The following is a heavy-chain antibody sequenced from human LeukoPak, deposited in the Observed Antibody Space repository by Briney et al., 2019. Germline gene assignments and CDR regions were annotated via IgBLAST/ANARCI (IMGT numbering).Heavy chain of an antibody. CDR1: GYTFTSYY. J-gene: IGHJ4*02. Sequence: ASVKVSCKASGYTFTSYYMHWVRQAPGQGLEWMGIINPSGGSTSYAQKFQGRVTMTRDTSTSTAYMELSSLRSEDTAVYYCARRSYGLITMVRGVIIWGRESYYFDYWGQGTLVTVSS. D-gene: IGHD3-10*01. V-gene: IGHV1-46*01. CDR3: ARRSYGLITMVRGVIIWGRESYYFDY. CDR2: INPSGGST.